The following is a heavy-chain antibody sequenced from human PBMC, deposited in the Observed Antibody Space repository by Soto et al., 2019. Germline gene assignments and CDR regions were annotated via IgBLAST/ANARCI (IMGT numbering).Heavy chain of an antibody. Sequence: ASVKVSCKASGCTFSSYAISWVRQAPGQGLEWMGGIIPIFGTANYAQKFQGRVTITADESTSTAYMELSSLRSEDTAVYYCAGGYSSSWTKGGGAFDIWGQGTMVTVS. V-gene: IGHV1-69*13. CDR2: IIPIFGTA. CDR3: AGGYSSSWTKGGGAFDI. CDR1: GCTFSSYA. D-gene: IGHD6-13*01. J-gene: IGHJ3*02.